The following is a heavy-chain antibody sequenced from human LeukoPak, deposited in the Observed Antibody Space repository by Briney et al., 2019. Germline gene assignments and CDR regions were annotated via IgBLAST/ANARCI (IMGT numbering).Heavy chain of an antibody. D-gene: IGHD3-3*01. CDR3: ARGTAYDFWSGYPTNYFDY. Sequence: SVKVSCKASGGTFSSYAISWVRQAPGQGLEWMGGIIPIFGTANYAQKFQGRVTITADESTSTAYMELSSLRSEDTAVYYCARGTAYDFWSGYPTNYFDYWGQGTLVTVSS. CDR2: IIPIFGTA. V-gene: IGHV1-69*13. J-gene: IGHJ4*02. CDR1: GGTFSSYA.